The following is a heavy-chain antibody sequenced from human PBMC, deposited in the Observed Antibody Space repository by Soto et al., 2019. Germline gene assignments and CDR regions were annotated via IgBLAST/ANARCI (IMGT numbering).Heavy chain of an antibody. D-gene: IGHD5-12*01. Sequence: GGSLRLSCAAPGFIFSSYWMSWVRQAPGKGLECVASINQDGSEKYYVASVKSRVTISVDTSKNQFSLKLSSVTAADTAVYYCARGESGYDYPFDYWGQGTLVTVSS. CDR3: ARGESGYDYPFDY. V-gene: IGHV3-7*03. CDR2: INQDGSEK. J-gene: IGHJ4*02. CDR1: GFIFSSYW.